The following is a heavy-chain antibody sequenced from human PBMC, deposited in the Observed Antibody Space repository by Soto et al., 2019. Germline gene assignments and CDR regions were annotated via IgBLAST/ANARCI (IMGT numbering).Heavy chain of an antibody. J-gene: IGHJ4*02. CDR1: DDSINSDKYY. CDR3: ARLEGLATISYSFDF. D-gene: IGHD5-12*01. CDR2: IYYRGNA. Sequence: QLQLQESGPGLVKPSETLSLTCSVSDDSINSDKYYWGWIRQPPGKGLEWIGSIYYRGNAYYNPSLQTRVTISLDKSKSPFSLKLNSVTAADSAVYFCARLEGLATISYSFDFWGPGALVTVSS. V-gene: IGHV4-39*01.